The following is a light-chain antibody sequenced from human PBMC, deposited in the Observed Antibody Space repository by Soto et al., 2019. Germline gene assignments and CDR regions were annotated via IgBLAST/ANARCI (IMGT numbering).Light chain of an antibody. V-gene: IGKV3-20*01. Sequence: EIVLTQSPGTLSLSPGERATLSCRASQSINSRYFAWYQQKPGQAPRLLIYGASSRATGNPDRFSGSGSGTDFTLTISRLEPEDFAVYYCQQFGSSPGFTFGPGTKVDIQ. CDR2: GAS. CDR1: QSINSRY. CDR3: QQFGSSPGFT. J-gene: IGKJ3*01.